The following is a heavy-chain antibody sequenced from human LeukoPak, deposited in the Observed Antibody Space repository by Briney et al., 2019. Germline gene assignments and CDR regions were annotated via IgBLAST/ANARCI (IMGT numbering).Heavy chain of an antibody. D-gene: IGHD6-13*01. CDR3: ARKRPPGYSSSWSRGWFDP. CDR1: GYTFTSYD. CDR2: MNPNSGNT. J-gene: IGHJ5*02. V-gene: IGHV1-8*01. Sequence: ASVKVSCKASGYTFTSYDINWVRQATGQGLEWMGWMNPNSGNTGYAQKFQGRVTMIRNTSISTAYMELSSLRSEDTAVYYCARKRPPGYSSSWSRGWFDPWGQGTLVTVSS.